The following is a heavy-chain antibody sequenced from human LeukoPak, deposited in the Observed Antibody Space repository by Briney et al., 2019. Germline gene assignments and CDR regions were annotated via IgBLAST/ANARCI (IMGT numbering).Heavy chain of an antibody. J-gene: IGHJ5*02. CDR3: ARQVFPSSSITMIISWFDP. Sequence: KPSETLSLTCTVSGGSINNYNYYWGWIRQPPGKGLEWIGSIYCSGSTYHNPSLKSRLTISVDTSKNQFSLRLSSVTAADTAVYYCARQVFPSSSITMIISWFDPWGQGTLVTVSS. CDR2: IYCSGST. V-gene: IGHV4-39*01. CDR1: GGSINNYNYY. D-gene: IGHD3-22*01.